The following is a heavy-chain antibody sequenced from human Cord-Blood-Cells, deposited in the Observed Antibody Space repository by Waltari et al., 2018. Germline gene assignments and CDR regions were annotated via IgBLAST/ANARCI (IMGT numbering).Heavy chain of an antibody. Sequence: QVQLVQSGAEVKKPGASVKVSCKASGYTFTSYAMHWVRPAPGQRLEWMGWINAGNGNTKYSQKFQGRVTITRDTSASTAYMELSSLRSEDTTVYYCARGRGKSGSYFDYWGQGTLVTVSS. CDR2: INAGNGNT. J-gene: IGHJ4*02. D-gene: IGHD1-26*01. V-gene: IGHV1-3*01. CDR1: GYTFTSYA. CDR3: ARGRGKSGSYFDY.